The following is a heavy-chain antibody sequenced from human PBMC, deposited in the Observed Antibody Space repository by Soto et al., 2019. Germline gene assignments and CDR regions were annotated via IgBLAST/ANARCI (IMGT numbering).Heavy chain of an antibody. V-gene: IGHV1-69*13. Sequence: SVKVSCKASGGTFSSYAISWARQAPGQGLEWMGGIIPIFGTANYAQKFQGRVTITADESTSTAYMELSSLRSEDTAVYYCARGYYYGSGSPLYYFDYWGQGTLVTVSS. CDR1: GGTFSSYA. D-gene: IGHD3-10*01. CDR3: ARGYYYGSGSPLYYFDY. J-gene: IGHJ4*02. CDR2: IIPIFGTA.